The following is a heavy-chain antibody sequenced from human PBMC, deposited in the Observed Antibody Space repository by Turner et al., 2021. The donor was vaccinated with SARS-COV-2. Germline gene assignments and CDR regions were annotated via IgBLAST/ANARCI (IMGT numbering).Heavy chain of an antibody. V-gene: IGHV3-30*18. Sequence: QVQLVESGGGVVQPGRSLRLSCAASGFTFSNYVMHWVRQAPGKGLEWVAVISYDGSNKYYADSVKGRFTISRDNSKNTLYLQMNSLRAEDTALYYCAKMGGMYCSGGNCYSGRLDYWGQGTLVTVSS. CDR3: AKMGGMYCSGGNCYSGRLDY. CDR2: ISYDGSNK. J-gene: IGHJ4*02. D-gene: IGHD2-15*01. CDR1: GFTFSNYV.